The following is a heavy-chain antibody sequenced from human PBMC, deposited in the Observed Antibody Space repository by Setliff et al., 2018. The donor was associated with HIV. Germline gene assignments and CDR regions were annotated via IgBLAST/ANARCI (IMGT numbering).Heavy chain of an antibody. Sequence: SLRLSCAASGFTFSNYNMNWVRQAPGKGLEWVSSISYDSRFIYHADSMKGRFTISRDNAKKLVYLQMNSLRAEDTAIYYCARDRASSGYYARFDHWGQGTLVTVS. CDR2: ISYDSRFI. D-gene: IGHD3-22*01. V-gene: IGHV3-21*01. J-gene: IGHJ4*02. CDR1: GFTFSNYN. CDR3: ARDRASSGYYARFDH.